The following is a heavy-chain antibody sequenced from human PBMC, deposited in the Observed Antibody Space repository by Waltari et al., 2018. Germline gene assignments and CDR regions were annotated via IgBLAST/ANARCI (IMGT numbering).Heavy chain of an antibody. V-gene: IGHV1-69*01. J-gene: IGHJ6*03. CDR3: ARNHEVVPAAMLHYYYYYMDV. Sequence: QVQLVQSGAEVKKPGSSVKVSCKASGGTFSSYDVSWVRQAPGQGLGWMGGIIPIFGTANYAQKFQGRVTITADESTSTAYMELSSLRSEDTAVYYCARNHEVVPAAMLHYYYYYMDVWGKGTTVTVSS. D-gene: IGHD2-2*01. CDR2: IIPIFGTA. CDR1: GGTFSSYD.